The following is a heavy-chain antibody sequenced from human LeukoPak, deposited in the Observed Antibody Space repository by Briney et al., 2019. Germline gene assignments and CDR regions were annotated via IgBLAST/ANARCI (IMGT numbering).Heavy chain of an antibody. Sequence: GGSLRLSCAASGFTFDDYGMSWVRQAPGKGLEWVSGINWNGGSTGYADSVKGRFTISRDNAKNSLYLQMNSLRAEDTALYYSARDNRPAFYGGNSGGSDYWGQGTLVTVSS. D-gene: IGHD4-23*01. CDR3: ARDNRPAFYGGNSGGSDY. CDR1: GFTFDDYG. V-gene: IGHV3-20*04. J-gene: IGHJ4*02. CDR2: INWNGGST.